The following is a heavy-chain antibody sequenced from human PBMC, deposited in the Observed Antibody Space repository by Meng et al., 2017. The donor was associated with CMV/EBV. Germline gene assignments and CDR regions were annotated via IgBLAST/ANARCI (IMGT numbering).Heavy chain of an antibody. V-gene: IGHV5-51*01. CDR2: IYPGDSDT. CDR1: GYSFTSYW. CDR3: ARLGGVPAAGVIYRGHWFDP. Sequence: SCKGSGYSFTSYWIGWVRQMPGKGLEWMGIIYPGDSDTRYSPSFQGQVTISADKSISTAYLQWSSLKASDTAMYYCARLGGVPAAGVIYRGHWFDPWGQGTLVTVSS. J-gene: IGHJ5*02. D-gene: IGHD2-2*01.